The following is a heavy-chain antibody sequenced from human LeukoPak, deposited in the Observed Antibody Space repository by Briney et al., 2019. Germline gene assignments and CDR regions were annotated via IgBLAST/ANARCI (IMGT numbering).Heavy chain of an antibody. CDR1: GFTFSTYN. J-gene: IGHJ1*01. Sequence: PGGSLRLSCAASGFTFSTYNVNWVRQAPGKGLEWVASISSRSNYIYYADSVKGRSTISRDNAKNSLYLQMNSLRAEDTAVYYCARDWPTIAAAGTIPEYFQHWGQGTLVTVSS. D-gene: IGHD6-13*01. CDR2: ISSRSNYI. CDR3: ARDWPTIAAAGTIPEYFQH. V-gene: IGHV3-21*01.